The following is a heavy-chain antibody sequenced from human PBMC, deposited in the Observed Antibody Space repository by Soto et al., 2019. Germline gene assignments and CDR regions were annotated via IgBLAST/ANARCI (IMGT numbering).Heavy chain of an antibody. Sequence: GGSLRLSCAASGFTFSSYAMHWVRQAPGKGLEWVAVISYDGSNKYYADSVKGRFTISRDNSKNTLYLQMNSLRAEDTAVYYCAREIFLEMADKNNNWFDPWGQGTLVTVSS. CDR1: GFTFSSYA. V-gene: IGHV3-30-3*01. D-gene: IGHD3-3*01. J-gene: IGHJ5*02. CDR2: ISYDGSNK. CDR3: AREIFLEMADKNNNWFDP.